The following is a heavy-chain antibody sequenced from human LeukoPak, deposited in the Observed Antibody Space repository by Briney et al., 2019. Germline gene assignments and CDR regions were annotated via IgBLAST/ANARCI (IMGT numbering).Heavy chain of an antibody. V-gene: IGHV3-7*01. J-gene: IGHJ4*02. CDR2: IKQDGSEK. Sequence: GGSLRLSCAASGFTFSNFGMHWVRQAPGKGLEWVANIKQDGSEKYYVDSVRGRFTISRDNAKNSLYLQMNSLRAEDTAVYYCARAVGLTYYFDYWGQGTLVTVSS. CDR3: ARAVGLTYYFDY. CDR1: GFTFSNFG.